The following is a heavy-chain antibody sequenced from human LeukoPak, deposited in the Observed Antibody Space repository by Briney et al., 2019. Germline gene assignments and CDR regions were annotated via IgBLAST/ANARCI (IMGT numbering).Heavy chain of an antibody. CDR1: GGSFSGYY. CDR2: INHSGST. D-gene: IGHD5-18*01. J-gene: IGHJ4*02. V-gene: IGHV4-34*01. Sequence: SETLSLTCAVYGGSFSGYYWSWIRQPPGKGLEWMGEINHSGSTNYNPSLKSRVTISVDTSKNQFSLKLSSVTAADTAVYYCARGGYSYGTRSDYWGQGTLVTVSS. CDR3: ARGGYSYGTRSDY.